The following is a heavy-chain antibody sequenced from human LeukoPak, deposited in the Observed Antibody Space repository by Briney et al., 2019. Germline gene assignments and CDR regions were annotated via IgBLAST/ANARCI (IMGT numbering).Heavy chain of an antibody. CDR3: ARDSTLCRGTNCYQNDPFDI. Sequence: ASVKVSCKAFDSTFIRQGFSWVGQARGQGLEWVGSISDYKEKSRFARKLQDRVSMTTATSTTTAYMELRSLTSDDTATYYCARDSTLCRGTNCYQNDPFDIWGQGTMVTVSS. D-gene: IGHD2-2*01. CDR2: ISDYKEKS. CDR1: DSTFIRQG. J-gene: IGHJ3*02. V-gene: IGHV1-18*01.